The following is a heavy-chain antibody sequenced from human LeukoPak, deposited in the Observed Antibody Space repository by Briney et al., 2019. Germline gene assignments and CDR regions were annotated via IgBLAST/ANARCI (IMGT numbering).Heavy chain of an antibody. J-gene: IGHJ3*02. CDR2: IYSGGST. CDR3: ARESSINI. CDR1: GFTVSSNY. Sequence: GGTLRLSCAASGFTVSSNYVSWVRQAPGQGLKWVSVIYSGGSTYSADSLKGRFTISRDNSKNTLYLQMNSLRAEDTAVYYCARESSINIWGQGTMVTVSS. D-gene: IGHD5-12*01. V-gene: IGHV3-53*01.